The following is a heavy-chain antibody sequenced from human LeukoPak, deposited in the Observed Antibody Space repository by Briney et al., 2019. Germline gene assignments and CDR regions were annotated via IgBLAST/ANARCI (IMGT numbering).Heavy chain of an antibody. CDR1: GFSFSGYG. V-gene: IGHV3-33*01. J-gene: IGHJ5*02. D-gene: IGHD6-19*01. CDR3: ARDRLAVTGTGPWWFDP. Sequence: PGGSLRLSCGASGFSFSGYGMHWVRQAPDKGPEWVAMIWSDGTNKYYADSVKGRFTISRDNSKNTLYLQMNSLRAEDTAVYYCARDRLAVTGTGPWWFDPWGQGTLVTVSS. CDR2: IWSDGTNK.